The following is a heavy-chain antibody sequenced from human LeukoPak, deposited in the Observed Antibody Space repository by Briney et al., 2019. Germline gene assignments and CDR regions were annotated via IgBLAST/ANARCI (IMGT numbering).Heavy chain of an antibody. Sequence: GGSLRLSCAASGFTFSSYGMHWVRQAPGKGLEWVAFIRYDGSNKYYADPVKGRFTISRDNSKNTLYLQMNSLRAEDTAVYYCAKAGLFDYHYMDVWGKGTTVTISS. J-gene: IGHJ6*03. V-gene: IGHV3-30*02. D-gene: IGHD2-21*01. CDR3: AKAGLFDYHYMDV. CDR1: GFTFSSYG. CDR2: IRYDGSNK.